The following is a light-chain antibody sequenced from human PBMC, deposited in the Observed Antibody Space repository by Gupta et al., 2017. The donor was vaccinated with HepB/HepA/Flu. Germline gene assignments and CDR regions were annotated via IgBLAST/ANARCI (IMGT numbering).Light chain of an antibody. CDR1: QNIKSN. J-gene: IGKJ1*01. Sequence: EIVMTQSPATLSVSPGERATLSCRASQNIKSNLAWYQQKPGQAPRLLIYGVSTRDTGIPARFSGSGFGKDVTLTISSRQSEDFAGYYSQQTYNWPTWTFGQGTKVEIK. CDR3: QQTYNWPTWT. V-gene: IGKV3-15*01. CDR2: GVS.